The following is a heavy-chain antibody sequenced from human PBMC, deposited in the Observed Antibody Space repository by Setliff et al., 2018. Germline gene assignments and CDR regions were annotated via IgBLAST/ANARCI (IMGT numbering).Heavy chain of an antibody. CDR1: GDSIFDNY. CDR2: ISYTGST. J-gene: IGHJ4*02. Sequence: PSETLSLTCSVSGDSIFDNYWSWIRQSPGRGLEWIAYISYTGSTNYNPSLKSRVTISLDTSKNHFSLNLRSVTAADTAVYYCARGNSRSSVWYVVPHFDYWGQGTLVTVSS. D-gene: IGHD6-19*01. V-gene: IGHV4-59*08. CDR3: ARGNSRSSVWYVVPHFDY.